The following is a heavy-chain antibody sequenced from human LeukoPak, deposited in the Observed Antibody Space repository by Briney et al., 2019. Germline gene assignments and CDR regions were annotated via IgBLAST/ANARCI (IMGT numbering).Heavy chain of an antibody. CDR2: ISGSGATT. D-gene: IGHD5/OR15-5a*01. J-gene: IGHJ4*02. CDR3: AKEDIVSTMGNFDY. Sequence: PGGSLRLSCGASGFTFSSYAMSWVRQAPGKGLEWVSAISGSGATTNYADSVKGRFTISRDSSKNTLFPEMNSLRAEDTAVYYCAKEDIVSTMGNFDYWGQGTLVTVSS. V-gene: IGHV3-23*01. CDR1: GFTFSSYA.